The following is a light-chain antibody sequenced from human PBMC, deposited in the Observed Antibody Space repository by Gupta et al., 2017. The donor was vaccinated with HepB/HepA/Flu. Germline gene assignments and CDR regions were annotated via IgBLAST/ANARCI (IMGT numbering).Light chain of an antibody. CDR1: SSNIGAGYD. CDR3: QSYDSSLSSRV. V-gene: IGLV1-40*01. Sequence: QSVLTQPPSVSGAPGQRVTISCTGNSSNIGAGYDVHWYQQLPGTAPRLLISGNNNRPSGVPDRFSRSKSGTSASLAISGLHDEDEADYYCQSYDSSLSSRVFGGGTKLTVL. CDR2: GNN. J-gene: IGLJ3*02.